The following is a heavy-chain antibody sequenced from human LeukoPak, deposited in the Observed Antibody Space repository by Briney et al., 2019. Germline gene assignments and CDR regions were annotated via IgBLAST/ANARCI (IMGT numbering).Heavy chain of an antibody. CDR3: ARDQAIYSSGWYYDY. D-gene: IGHD6-19*01. CDR1: GFTFSSYA. Sequence: GGSLRLSCAASGFTFSSYAMHWVRQVPGKGLEWVAVISYDGSNKYYADSVKGRFTISRDNSKNTLYLQMSSLRADDTAVYYCARDQAIYSSGWYYDYWGQGTLVTVSS. CDR2: ISYDGSNK. V-gene: IGHV3-30-3*01. J-gene: IGHJ4*02.